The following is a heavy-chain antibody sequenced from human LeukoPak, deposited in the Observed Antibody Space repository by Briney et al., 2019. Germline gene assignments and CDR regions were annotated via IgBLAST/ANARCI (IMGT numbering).Heavy chain of an antibody. CDR3: AKFLIYRTTCPSTHTNWFDP. Sequence: GGSLRLSCAASGFTFGSYAMTWVRQAPGKELEWVSTVTGAADATYYADSVKGRFTISRDNSRNTLYLQMNSLRAEDTALYYCAKFLIYRTTCPSTHTNWFDPWGQGTLVTVSS. D-gene: IGHD2-2*01. V-gene: IGHV3-23*01. CDR1: GFTFGSYA. J-gene: IGHJ5*02. CDR2: VTGAADAT.